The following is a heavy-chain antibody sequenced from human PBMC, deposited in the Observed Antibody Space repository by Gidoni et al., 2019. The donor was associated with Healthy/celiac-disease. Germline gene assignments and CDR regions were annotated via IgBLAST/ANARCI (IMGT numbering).Heavy chain of an antibody. CDR3: TREREWGATARHDAFDI. Sequence: EVQLVESGGGLVQPGRSLRLSCTASGFTFGDYAMSWFRQAPGKGLEWVGFIRSKAYGGTTEYAASVKGRFTISRDDSKSIAYLQMNSLKTEDTAVYYCTREREWGATARHDAFDIWGQGTMVTVSS. D-gene: IGHD3-3*01. J-gene: IGHJ3*02. V-gene: IGHV3-49*03. CDR2: IRSKAYGGTT. CDR1: GFTFGDYA.